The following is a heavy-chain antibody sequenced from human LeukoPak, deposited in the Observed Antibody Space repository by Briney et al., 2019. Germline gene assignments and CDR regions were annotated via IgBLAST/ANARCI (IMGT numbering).Heavy chain of an antibody. D-gene: IGHD4-23*01. CDR1: GYTFTRYD. CDR2: MNPKSGNT. V-gene: IGHV1-8*03. J-gene: IGHJ4*02. CDR3: ARDFYGGNPFDY. Sequence: ASVKVSCKASGYTFTRYDINWVRQATGQGLEWMGWMNPKSGNTGHAQKFQGRVTITRDTSISTVYMELSSLRSEDTAVYYCARDFYGGNPFDYWGQGTLVTVSS.